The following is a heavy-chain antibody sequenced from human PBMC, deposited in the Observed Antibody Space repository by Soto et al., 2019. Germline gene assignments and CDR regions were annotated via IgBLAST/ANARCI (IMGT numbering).Heavy chain of an antibody. Sequence: GGSLRLSCVASGFTIENSVMHWVRQTPGKGLMWVSRITGAGDGTLYADSVQGRFTISRDNAKNTVYLHMTGLRVEETAVYYCARTQKWRQLSLNVFDLWGQGTTVTVSS. CDR2: ITGAGDGT. D-gene: IGHD5-18*01. CDR1: GFTIENSV. V-gene: IGHV3-74*01. CDR3: ARTQKWRQLSLNVFDL. J-gene: IGHJ3*01.